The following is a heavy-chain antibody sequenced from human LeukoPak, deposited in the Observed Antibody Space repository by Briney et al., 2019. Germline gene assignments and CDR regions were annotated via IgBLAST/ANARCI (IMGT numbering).Heavy chain of an antibody. CDR1: GGSISSYY. CDR3: ARGSSVAGTSNWFDP. Sequence: SETLSLTCTVSGGSISSYYWSWIRQPAGKGLEWIGRIYTSGSTNYNPSLKSRVTISVDTSKNQFSLKLSSVTAADTAVYYCARGSSVAGTSNWFDPWGQGTLVTVSS. V-gene: IGHV4-4*07. CDR2: IYTSGST. D-gene: IGHD6-19*01. J-gene: IGHJ5*02.